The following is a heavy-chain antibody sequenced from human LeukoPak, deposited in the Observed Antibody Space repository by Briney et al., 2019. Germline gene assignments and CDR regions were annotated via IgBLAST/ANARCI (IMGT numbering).Heavy chain of an antibody. CDR1: GFTFSRHW. CDR2: IKEDGSVK. Sequence: GGSLRLSCADSGFTFSRHWMDWVRQAPGKGLEWVANIKEDGSVKNYVDSVKGRFTISRDNSKNTLYVQMNSLRAEDTAVYYCAKAIGYYGSGSFAIDCWGQGTLVTVYS. CDR3: AKAIGYYGSGSFAIDC. V-gene: IGHV3-7*03. D-gene: IGHD3-10*01. J-gene: IGHJ4*02.